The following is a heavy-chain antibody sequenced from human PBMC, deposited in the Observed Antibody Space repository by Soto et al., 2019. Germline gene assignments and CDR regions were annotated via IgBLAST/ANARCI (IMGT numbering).Heavy chain of an antibody. D-gene: IGHD6-19*01. CDR2: ISGSGGST. J-gene: IGHJ4*02. V-gene: IGHV3-23*01. CDR3: AKDHRIAVAGTDLDY. CDR1: GFTFSSYA. Sequence: EVQLLESGGGLVQPGGSLRLSCAASGFTFSSYAMSWVRQAPGKGLEWVSAISGSGGSTYYADSVKGRFTISRDNSKNTLYQQMNSLRAEDTAVYYCAKDHRIAVAGTDLDYWCQGTLDTVSS.